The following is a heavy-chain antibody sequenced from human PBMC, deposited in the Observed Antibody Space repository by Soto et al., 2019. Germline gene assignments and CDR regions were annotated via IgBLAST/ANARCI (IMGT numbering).Heavy chain of an antibody. Sequence: ASVKVSCKASGYTFTSYAMHWVRQAPGQRLEWMGWINAGNGNTKYSQKFQGSVTITRDTSASTAYMELSSLRSEDTAVYYCASAYHMVRGVTPSYMDVWGKGTTVTVSS. J-gene: IGHJ6*03. CDR3: ASAYHMVRGVTPSYMDV. CDR2: INAGNGNT. CDR1: GYTFTSYA. D-gene: IGHD3-10*01. V-gene: IGHV1-3*01.